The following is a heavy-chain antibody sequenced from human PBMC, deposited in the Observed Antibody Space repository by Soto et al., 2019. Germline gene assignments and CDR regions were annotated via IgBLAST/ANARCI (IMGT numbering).Heavy chain of an antibody. J-gene: IGHJ4*02. D-gene: IGHD2-2*01. V-gene: IGHV3-23*01. Sequence: GGSLRLSCAASGFTFRDYAMRWVRQAPGRGLEWVSGVSNSGSSTYYADSVKGRFTISRDNSKNTLYLQMNSLRAEDTAVYYCAKHSRETTTCCGEDWGQGTRVTVSS. CDR3: AKHSRETTTCCGED. CDR2: VSNSGSST. CDR1: GFTFRDYA.